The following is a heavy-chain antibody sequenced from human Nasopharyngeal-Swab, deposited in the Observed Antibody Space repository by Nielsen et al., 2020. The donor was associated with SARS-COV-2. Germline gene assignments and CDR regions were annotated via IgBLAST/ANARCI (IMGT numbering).Heavy chain of an antibody. CDR1: GFTFSSYW. CDR2: IKQDGSEK. CDR3: VRLSIATAGVDY. V-gene: IGHV3-7*01. Sequence: GGSLRLSCAASGFTFSSYWMSWVRQAPGKGLEWVANIKQDGSEKYYVDSVEGRFTISRDNPKNSLYLQMNSLRAEDTAVFYCVRLSIATAGVDYWGQGTLVTVSS. D-gene: IGHD6-13*01. J-gene: IGHJ4*02.